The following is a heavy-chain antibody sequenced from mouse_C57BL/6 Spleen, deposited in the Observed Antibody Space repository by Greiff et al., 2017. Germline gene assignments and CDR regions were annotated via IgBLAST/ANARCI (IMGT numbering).Heavy chain of an antibody. CDR2: INYDGSST. Sequence: DVKLVESEGGLVQPGSSMKLSCTASGFTFSDYYMAWVRQVPEKGLEWVANINYDGSSTYYLDSLKSRFIISRDNAKNILYLQMSSLKSEDTATYYCARDGGYRYFDVWGTGTTVTVSS. V-gene: IGHV5-16*01. CDR1: GFTFSDYY. CDR3: ARDGGYRYFDV. J-gene: IGHJ1*03.